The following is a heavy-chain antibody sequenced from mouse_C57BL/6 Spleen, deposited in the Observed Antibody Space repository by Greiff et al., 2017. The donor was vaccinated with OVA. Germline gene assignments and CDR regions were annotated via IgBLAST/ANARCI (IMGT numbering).Heavy chain of an antibody. D-gene: IGHD4-1*01. V-gene: IGHV1-50*01. CDR2: IDPSDSYT. J-gene: IGHJ2*01. CDR1: GYTFTSYW. CDR3: ASLLGIGY. Sequence: QVQLQQPGAELVKPGASVKLSCKASGYTFTSYWMQWVKQRPGQGLEWIGEIDPSDSYTNYNQKFKGKATLTVDPSSSTAYMQLSSLTSEDSAVYYCASLLGIGYWGQGTTLTVSS.